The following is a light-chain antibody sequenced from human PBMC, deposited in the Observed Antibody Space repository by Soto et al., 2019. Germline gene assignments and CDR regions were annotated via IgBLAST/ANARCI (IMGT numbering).Light chain of an antibody. J-gene: IGLJ1*01. CDR1: SSDVGGYNS. V-gene: IGLV2-14*03. CDR2: DVS. Sequence: QSALTQPASVSGSPGLSIAISCTGTSSDVGGYNSASWYQQHPGKAPKLLIYDVSNRPSGVSNRFSGSKSGNTASLTISGLQAEDEADYYCSSYSTGGSYVFGTGTKVTVL. CDR3: SSYSTGGSYV.